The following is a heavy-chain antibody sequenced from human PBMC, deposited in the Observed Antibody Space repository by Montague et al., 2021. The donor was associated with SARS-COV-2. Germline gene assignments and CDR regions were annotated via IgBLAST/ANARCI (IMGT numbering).Heavy chain of an antibody. D-gene: IGHD3-22*01. CDR2: IYPGDSDT. CDR3: ARVTDYYYDTSGYWDAFDI. Sequence: QSGAEVKEPGESLKISCKGSGYSFTSYWIGWVHQMPGKGLEWMGIIYPGDSDTRYSPSFQGQVTISADKSISTTYLQWSSLKASDIAIYYCARVTDYYYDTSGYWDAFDIWGQGTMVTVSS. CDR1: GYSFTSYW. J-gene: IGHJ3*02. V-gene: IGHV5-51*07.